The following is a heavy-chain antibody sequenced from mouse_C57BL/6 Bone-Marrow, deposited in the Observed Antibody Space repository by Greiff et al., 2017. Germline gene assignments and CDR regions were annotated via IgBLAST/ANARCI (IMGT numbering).Heavy chain of an antibody. CDR1: GFTFSSYA. CDR3: ARDYYDYVYAMDY. J-gene: IGHJ4*01. D-gene: IGHD2-4*01. Sequence: DVMLVESGGGLVKPGGSLKLSCAASGFTFSSYAMSWVRQTPEKRLEWVATISDGGSYTYYPDNVKGRFTISRDNAKNNLYLQMSHLKSEDTAMYYCARDYYDYVYAMDYWGQGTSVTVSS. CDR2: ISDGGSYT. V-gene: IGHV5-4*01.